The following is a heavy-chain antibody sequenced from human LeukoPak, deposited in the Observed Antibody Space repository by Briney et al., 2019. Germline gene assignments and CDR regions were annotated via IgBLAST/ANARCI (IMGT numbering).Heavy chain of an antibody. CDR2: IYSGGST. D-gene: IGHD3-10*01. Sequence: GGFLRLSCAASGFTVSSNYMSWVRQAPGKGLEWVSVIYSGGSTYYADSVKGRFTISRDNSKNTLYLQMNSLRAEDTAVYYCARVGSGSSLDYWGQGTLVTVSS. V-gene: IGHV3-53*01. J-gene: IGHJ4*02. CDR3: ARVGSGSSLDY. CDR1: GFTVSSNY.